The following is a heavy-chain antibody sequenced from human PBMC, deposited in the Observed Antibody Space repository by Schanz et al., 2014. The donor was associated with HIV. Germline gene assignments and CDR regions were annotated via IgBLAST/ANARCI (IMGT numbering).Heavy chain of an antibody. CDR2: ISGSSIT. D-gene: IGHD2-15*01. Sequence: EVQLVESGEGLVKPGGSLRLSCTGSGFPFSSYAMSWVRQAPGKGLEWVSAISGSSITYSADSVKGRFTISRDNSKNTLYLQMNSLRAEDTAVYYCALSRPSGYGGSWYFDLWGRGTLVAVSS. J-gene: IGHJ2*01. CDR1: GFPFSSYA. CDR3: ALSRPSGYGGSWYFDL. V-gene: IGHV3-23*04.